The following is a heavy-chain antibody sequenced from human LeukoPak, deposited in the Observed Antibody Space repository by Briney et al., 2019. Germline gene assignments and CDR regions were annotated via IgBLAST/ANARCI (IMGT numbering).Heavy chain of an antibody. CDR2: ISYDGSNK. D-gene: IGHD1-1*01. CDR1: GFTFSSYA. J-gene: IGHJ6*02. CDR3: ARPYNWNDYYGMDV. V-gene: IGHV3-30-3*01. Sequence: QPGRSLRLSCAAPGFTFSSYAMHWVRQAPGKGLEWVAVISYDGSNKYYADSVKGRFTISRDNSKNTLYLQMNSLRAEDTAVYYCARPYNWNDYYGMDVWGQGTTVTVSS.